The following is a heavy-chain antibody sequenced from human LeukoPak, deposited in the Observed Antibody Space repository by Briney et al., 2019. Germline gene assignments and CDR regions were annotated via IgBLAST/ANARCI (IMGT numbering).Heavy chain of an antibody. V-gene: IGHV7-4-1*02. CDR3: ARAEVGVSDDY. J-gene: IGHJ4*02. Sequence: ASVKVSCKASGYTFTKYGVYWVRQAPGQGLEWMGWINTDTGNPTYAQGFTGRFVFSLDTSVSTAYLQISSLKAEDTAVYYCARAEVGVSDDYWGQGTLVTVSS. D-gene: IGHD1-26*01. CDR2: INTDTGNP. CDR1: GYTFTKYG.